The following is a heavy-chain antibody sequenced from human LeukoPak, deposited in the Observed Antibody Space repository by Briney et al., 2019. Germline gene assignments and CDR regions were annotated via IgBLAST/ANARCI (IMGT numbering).Heavy chain of an antibody. V-gene: IGHV1-69*05. CDR2: IIPIFGTA. CDR1: GGTFSSYA. CDR3: ARGSLPIVVLPAAPDD. Sequence: SVKVSCKASGGTFSSYAITWVRQAPGQGLEWMGRIIPIFGTANYAQKFQGRVTITTDESTSTAYMELSSLRSEDTAVYYCARGSLPIVVLPAAPDDWGQGTLVTVSS. J-gene: IGHJ4*02. D-gene: IGHD2-2*01.